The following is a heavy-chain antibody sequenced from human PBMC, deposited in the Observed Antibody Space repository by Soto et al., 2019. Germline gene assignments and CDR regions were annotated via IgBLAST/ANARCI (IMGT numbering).Heavy chain of an antibody. CDR3: AIAVRGSVAGTSGGWFDP. CDR2: IYYSGST. D-gene: IGHD6-19*01. V-gene: IGHV4-31*03. CDR1: GGSISSGGYY. J-gene: IGHJ5*02. Sequence: SETLSLTCTVSGGSISSGGYYWSWIRQQQGKSQEWIGYIYYSGSTYYNQSLKSRVTISVDTSKNHFSLKLSSVTAADMAVYYCAIAVRGSVAGTSGGWFDPWGQGTLVTVSS.